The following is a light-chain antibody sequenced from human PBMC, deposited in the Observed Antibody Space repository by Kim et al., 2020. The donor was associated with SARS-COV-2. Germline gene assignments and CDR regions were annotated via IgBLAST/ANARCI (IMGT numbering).Light chain of an antibody. CDR3: SRHTSTSAYVV. V-gene: IGLV2-14*03. CDR2: DVT. J-gene: IGLJ2*01. Sequence: QSALTQPASVSGSPGQSSTISCTGTNSDVGAYNYVSWYQQQTGKAPKLIIYDVTERPSGISYRFSGSKSGNTASLIISGLQAEDEAAYCCSRHTSTSAYVVFGGGTKRTVL. CDR1: NSDVGAYNY.